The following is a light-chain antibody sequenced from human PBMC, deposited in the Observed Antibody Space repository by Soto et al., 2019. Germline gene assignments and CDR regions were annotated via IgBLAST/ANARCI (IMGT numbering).Light chain of an antibody. J-gene: IGLJ1*01. CDR2: DVS. Sequence: ALTQPASVSGSPGQSITISCTGTSSDVGGYNYVSWYQQHPGKAPKLMIYDVSSRPSGVSYRFSGSKSGNTASLTISGLQAEDEADYYCSSYTSSNTRYVFGTGTKVTVL. CDR1: SSDVGGYNY. V-gene: IGLV2-14*03. CDR3: SSYTSSNTRYV.